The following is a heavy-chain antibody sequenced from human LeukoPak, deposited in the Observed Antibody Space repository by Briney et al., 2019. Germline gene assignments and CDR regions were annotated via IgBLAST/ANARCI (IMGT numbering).Heavy chain of an antibody. Sequence: SETLSLTCTVSGGSISSSSYYWGWIRQPPGKGLEWIGSIYYSGSTYYNPSLKSRVTISVDTSKNQFSLKLSFVTAADTAVYYCARLGLLWNWFDPWGQGTLVTVSS. D-gene: IGHD2-2*01. CDR2: IYYSGST. J-gene: IGHJ5*02. CDR1: GGSISSSSYY. CDR3: ARLGLLWNWFDP. V-gene: IGHV4-39*07.